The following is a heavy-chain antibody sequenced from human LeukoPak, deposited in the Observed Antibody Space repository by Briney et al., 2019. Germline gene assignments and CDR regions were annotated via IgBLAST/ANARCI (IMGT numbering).Heavy chain of an antibody. CDR3: ARAPITIFGVVLRYYFDC. D-gene: IGHD3-3*01. CDR2: VNPNSGGT. J-gene: IGHJ4*02. Sequence: ASVKVSCKASGYTFTGYYMHWVRQAPGQGLEWMGWVNPNSGGTNYAQKFQGRVTMTRDTSISTAYMELSRLRSDDTAVYYCARAPITIFGVVLRYYFDCWGQGTLVTVSS. V-gene: IGHV1-2*02. CDR1: GYTFTGYY.